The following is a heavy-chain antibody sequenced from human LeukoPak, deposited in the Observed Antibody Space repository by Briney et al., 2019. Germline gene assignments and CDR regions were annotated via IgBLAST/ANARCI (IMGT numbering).Heavy chain of an antibody. Sequence: ASVKVSCKSSGYTFSDYYIHWVRQTPEQGLEWMAWISPHNGGTHYAQKFQGRVTMTLDTPTSTVYLELYSLTSDDTAVYYCARDHPGPEFIDYWGQGTLVTVSS. CDR1: GYTFSDYY. J-gene: IGHJ4*02. CDR2: ISPHNGGT. V-gene: IGHV1-2*02. CDR3: ARDHPGPEFIDY.